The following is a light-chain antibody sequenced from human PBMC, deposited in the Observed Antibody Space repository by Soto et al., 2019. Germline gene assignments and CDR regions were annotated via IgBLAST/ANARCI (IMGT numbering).Light chain of an antibody. CDR3: QQYDNFPIT. Sequence: DIQMTQSPSSLSAFVGDRVTITCQASQDISNYLNWYQQKPGKAPNLLIYDTSTLETGVPSRFSGSLSGTDFTLTISDLQPEDLATYYCQQYDNFPITFGGGTKVEI. CDR1: QDISNY. CDR2: DTS. V-gene: IGKV1-33*01. J-gene: IGKJ4*01.